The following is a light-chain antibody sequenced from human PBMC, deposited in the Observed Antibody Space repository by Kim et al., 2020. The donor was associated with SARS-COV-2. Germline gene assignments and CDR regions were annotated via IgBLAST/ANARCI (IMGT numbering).Light chain of an antibody. Sequence: EIVLTQPPATLSLSPGERASLSCRASQNINNFLAWYQQKPGQAPRLLIYDASNRATGIPARFSGSGSGTDFTLTISSLEPEDFAVYYCQQRKNWPPTFGGGTKVEI. CDR3: QQRKNWPPT. CDR1: QNINNF. J-gene: IGKJ4*01. CDR2: DAS. V-gene: IGKV3-11*01.